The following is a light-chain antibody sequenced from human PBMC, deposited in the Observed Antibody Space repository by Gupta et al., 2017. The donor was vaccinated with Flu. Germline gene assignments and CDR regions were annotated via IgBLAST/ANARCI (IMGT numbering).Light chain of an antibody. V-gene: IGKV4-1*01. J-gene: IGKJ1*01. CDR2: WAS. CDR3: QQYYSTPWT. CDR1: QSVLYSSNNKNY. Sequence: DIVMTQSLDSLAVSLGESATINCKSSQSVLYSSNNKNYLAWYQQKPGQPPKLLIYWASTRESGVPDRFSGSGSGTDFTLTISSLQAEDVAVYYCQQYYSTPWTFGQGTKVEIK.